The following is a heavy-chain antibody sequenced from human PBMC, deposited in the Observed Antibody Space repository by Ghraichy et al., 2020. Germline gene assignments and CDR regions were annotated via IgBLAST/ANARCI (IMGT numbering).Heavy chain of an antibody. CDR1: GFTFSSYW. V-gene: IGHV3-74*01. CDR3: ARGEWGGRNVVLRFLEWLSYFDY. J-gene: IGHJ4*02. CDR2: INSDGSST. Sequence: GGSLRLSCAASGFTFSSYWMHWVRQAPGKGLVWVSRINSDGSSTSYADSVKGRFTISRDNAKNTLYLQMNSLRAEDTAVYYCARGEWGGRNVVLRFLEWLSYFDYWCQRTLVTVSS. D-gene: IGHD3-3*01.